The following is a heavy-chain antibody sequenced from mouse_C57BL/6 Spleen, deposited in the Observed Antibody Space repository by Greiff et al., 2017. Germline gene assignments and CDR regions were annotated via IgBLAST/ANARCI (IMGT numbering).Heavy chain of an antibody. V-gene: IGHV1-4*01. CDR2: INPSSGYT. CDR3: AREREDYYGSSPWFAY. D-gene: IGHD1-1*01. CDR1: GYTFTSYT. Sequence: QVQLQQSGAELARPGASVKMSCKASGYTFTSYTMPWVKQRPGQGLEWIGYINPSSGYTKYNQKFKDKATLTADKSSSTAYMQLSSLTSEDSAVYYCAREREDYYGSSPWFAYWGQGTLVTVSA. J-gene: IGHJ3*01.